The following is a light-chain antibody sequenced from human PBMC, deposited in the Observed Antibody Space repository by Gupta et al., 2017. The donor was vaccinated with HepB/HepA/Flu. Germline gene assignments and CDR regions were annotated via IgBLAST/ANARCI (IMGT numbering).Light chain of an antibody. CDR3: QSYDSSLSGVI. J-gene: IGLJ2*01. Sequence: GAPGQRVTISCTGSSSNIGADYDVNWYQHLPGTAPKRLIYGNNKRPSGVPDRFSGSKSGTSASLAITGLQAEDEADYHCQSYDSSLSGVIFGGGTKLTVL. CDR1: SSNIGADYD. V-gene: IGLV1-40*01. CDR2: GNN.